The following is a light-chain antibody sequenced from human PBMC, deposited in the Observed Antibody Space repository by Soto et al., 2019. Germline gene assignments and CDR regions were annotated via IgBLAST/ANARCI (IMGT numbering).Light chain of an antibody. CDR1: QSVSSY. J-gene: IGKJ4*01. Sequence: DIVLTQSPATLSLSPGERATLSCRASQSVSSYLAWYQQKPGQAPRLLIYDASNRATGIPARFSGSGSGTDFTLTISSREPEEFAVYYCQQRSNWPLTFGGGTKVEIK. V-gene: IGKV3-11*01. CDR3: QQRSNWPLT. CDR2: DAS.